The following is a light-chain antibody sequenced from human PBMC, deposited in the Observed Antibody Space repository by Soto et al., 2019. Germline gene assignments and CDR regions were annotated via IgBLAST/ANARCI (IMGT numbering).Light chain of an antibody. V-gene: IGKV1-5*01. CDR2: DAS. CDR1: QSISSW. J-gene: IGKJ1*01. CDR3: QQYNTYPWT. Sequence: DIQMTQSPSTLSASVGDRVTITCRASQSISSWLAWYQQKPGKAPKLLIYDASSLESGVPSRFSGSGSGTEFTLTISSLQPDDFATYYFQQYNTYPWTFGQGTTGEIK.